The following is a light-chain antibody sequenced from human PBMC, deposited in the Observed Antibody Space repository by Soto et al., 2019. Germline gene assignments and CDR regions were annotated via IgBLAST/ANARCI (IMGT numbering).Light chain of an antibody. Sequence: QSVLTQPAPVSGSPGQSITISCTGTSSDVESYNLVSWYQQHPGKAPKVMIYDVSKRPSGVPDRFSGSKSGNTASLTLSGLQAEDEADYYCCSYAGSYTFYVFGTGTKVTVL. J-gene: IGLJ1*01. V-gene: IGLV2-11*01. CDR3: CSYAGSYTFYV. CDR1: SSDVESYNL. CDR2: DVS.